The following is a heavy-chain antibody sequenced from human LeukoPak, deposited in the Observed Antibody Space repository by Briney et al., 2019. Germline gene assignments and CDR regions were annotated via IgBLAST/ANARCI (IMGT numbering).Heavy chain of an antibody. V-gene: IGHV4-39*07. CDR2: IYYSGST. CDR3: AGDSSGWKGGYFQH. D-gene: IGHD6-19*01. Sequence: SETLSLTCAVYGGSFSSYYWGWIRQPPGKGLEWIGSIYYSGSTYYNPSLKSRVTISVDTSKNQFSLKLSSVTAADTAVYYCAGDSSGWKGGYFQHWGQGTLVTVSS. J-gene: IGHJ1*01. CDR1: GGSFSSYY.